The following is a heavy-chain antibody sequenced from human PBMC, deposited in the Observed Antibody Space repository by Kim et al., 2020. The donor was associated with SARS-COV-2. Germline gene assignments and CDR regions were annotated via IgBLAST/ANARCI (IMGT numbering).Heavy chain of an antibody. J-gene: IGHJ6*02. Sequence: ASVKVSCKASGYTFTSYGISWVRQAPGQGLEWMGWISAYNGNTNYAQKLQGRVTMTTDTSTSTAYMELRSLRSDDTAVYYCARDPMENAGYSSRLGLDYYYGMDVWGQGTTVTVSS. D-gene: IGHD6-13*01. CDR3: ARDPMENAGYSSRLGLDYYYGMDV. V-gene: IGHV1-18*01. CDR2: ISAYNGNT. CDR1: GYTFTSYG.